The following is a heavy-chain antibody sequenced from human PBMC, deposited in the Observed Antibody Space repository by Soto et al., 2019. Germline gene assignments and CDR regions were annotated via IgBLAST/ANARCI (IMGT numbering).Heavy chain of an antibody. D-gene: IGHD3-10*01. CDR3: TTVPGGLLWFGELPTNYYFDY. CDR2: IKSKTDGGTT. CDR1: GFTFSNAW. J-gene: IGHJ4*02. Sequence: GGSLRLSCAASGFTFSNAWMNWVRQAPGKGLEWVGRIKSKTDGGTTDYAAPVKGRFTISRDDSKNKLYLQMNSLKTEDTAVYYCTTVPGGLLWFGELPTNYYFDYWGQGTLVTVSS. V-gene: IGHV3-15*07.